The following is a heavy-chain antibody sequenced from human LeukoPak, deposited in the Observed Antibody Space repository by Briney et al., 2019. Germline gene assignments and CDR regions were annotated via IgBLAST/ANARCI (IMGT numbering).Heavy chain of an antibody. CDR1: GGSISSGGYY. CDR3: ASSKQLVLLFY. Sequence: SETLSLTCTVSGGSISSGGYYWSWIPQHPGRGLEWIGYIYYSGSTYYNPSLKSRVTISVDTSKNQFSLKLSSVTAADTAVYYCASSKQLVLLFYWGQGTLVTVSS. D-gene: IGHD6-13*01. J-gene: IGHJ4*02. CDR2: IYYSGST. V-gene: IGHV4-31*03.